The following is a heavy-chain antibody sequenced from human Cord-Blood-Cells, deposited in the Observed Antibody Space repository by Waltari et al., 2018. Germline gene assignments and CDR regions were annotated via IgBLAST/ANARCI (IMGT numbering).Heavy chain of an antibody. Sequence: QVQLVESGGGVVQPGRSLRLSCAASGFTFSSYAMHWVRQAPGKGLGWVAVISYDGSNKYYADSVKGRFTISRDNSKNTLYLQMNSLRAEDTAVYYCARGRPERSYSSSWYYFDYWGQGTLVTVSS. CDR2: ISYDGSNK. CDR3: ARGRPERSYSSSWYYFDY. J-gene: IGHJ4*02. CDR1: GFTFSSYA. D-gene: IGHD6-13*01. V-gene: IGHV3-30*04.